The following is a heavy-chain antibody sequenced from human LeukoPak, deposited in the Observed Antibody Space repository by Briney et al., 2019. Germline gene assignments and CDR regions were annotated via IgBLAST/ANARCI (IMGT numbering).Heavy chain of an antibody. CDR3: ARVYTPLWFGELSRNTYYYYYYMDV. J-gene: IGHJ6*03. CDR1: GYTFTGYY. V-gene: IGHV1-2*02. CDR2: INPNSGGT. Sequence: ASVKVSCKASGYTFTGYYMHWVRQAPGQGLEWMGWINPNSGGTNYAQKLQGRVTMTRDTSISTAYMELSRLRSDDTAVYYCARVYTPLWFGELSRNTYYYYYYMDVWGKGTTVTISS. D-gene: IGHD3-10*01.